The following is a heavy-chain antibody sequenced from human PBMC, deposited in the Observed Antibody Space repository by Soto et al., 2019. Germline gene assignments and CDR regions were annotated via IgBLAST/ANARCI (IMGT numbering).Heavy chain of an antibody. D-gene: IGHD3-10*02. CDR1: GFTFTTYA. CDR3: ARDIFGLLTLGVSDF. V-gene: IGHV1-3*01. Sequence: QVQLVESGGGVVQPGRSLRLSCAASGFTFTTYAIHWVRQAPGQRLEWMGWVNAENGDTKYSQKFQGRVTITVDTSATTAYMEMSSLRSEDTAVYYCARDIFGLLTLGVSDFWGQGTLVTVSS. CDR2: VNAENGDT. J-gene: IGHJ4*02.